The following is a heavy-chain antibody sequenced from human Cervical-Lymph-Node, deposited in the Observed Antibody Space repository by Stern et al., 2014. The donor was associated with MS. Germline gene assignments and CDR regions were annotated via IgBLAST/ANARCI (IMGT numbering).Heavy chain of an antibody. CDR1: GYTFTSYY. Sequence: QLVQSGAEVKKPGASVKVSCKASGYTFTSYYLNWVRQAPGQGLEWMGIINPIGGSTSYAQKFQGRVTMTRDTSTSTVYMELSSLRSEDTAVYYCARDLGSYSDYWGQGTLVTVSS. CDR2: INPIGGST. J-gene: IGHJ4*02. V-gene: IGHV1-46*01. D-gene: IGHD1-26*01. CDR3: ARDLGSYSDY.